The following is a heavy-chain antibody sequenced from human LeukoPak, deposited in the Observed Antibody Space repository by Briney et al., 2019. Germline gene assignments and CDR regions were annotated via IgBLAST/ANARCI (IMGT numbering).Heavy chain of an antibody. CDR2: IKQDGSEK. V-gene: IGHV3-7*01. CDR1: GFSFSSYW. CDR3: ARTGLLPATDAFDI. D-gene: IGHD2-2*01. J-gene: IGHJ3*02. Sequence: GGSLRLSCAASGFSFSSYWMSWVRQAPGKGLEWVANIKQDGSEKYYVDSVKGRFTISRDNAKYSLYLQMNSLRAEDTAVYYCARTGLLPATDAFDIWGQGTMVTVSS.